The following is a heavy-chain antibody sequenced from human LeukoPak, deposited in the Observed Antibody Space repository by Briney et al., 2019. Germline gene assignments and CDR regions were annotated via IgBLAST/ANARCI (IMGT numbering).Heavy chain of an antibody. CDR2: IYYSGST. J-gene: IGHJ4*02. Sequence: SQTLSLTCTVSGGSISTGDYYWSWIRQHPGKGLEWIGYIYYSGSTYYNPSLKSRVTISVDTSKNQFSLKLSSVTAADTAVYYCARNGATAVAGIFDYWGQGTLVTVSS. D-gene: IGHD6-19*01. CDR1: GGSISTGDYY. CDR3: ARNGATAVAGIFDY. V-gene: IGHV4-31*03.